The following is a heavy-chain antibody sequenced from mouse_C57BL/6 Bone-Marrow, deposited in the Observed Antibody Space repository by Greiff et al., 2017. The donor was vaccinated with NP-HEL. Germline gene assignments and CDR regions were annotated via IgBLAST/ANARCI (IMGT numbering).Heavy chain of an antibody. V-gene: IGHV1-81*01. CDR2: IYPRSGNT. D-gene: IGHD2-4*01. Sequence: LVESGAELARPGASVKLSCKASGYTFTSYGISWVKQSTGQGLEWIGEIYPRSGNTYYNEKFKGKATLTADKSSSTAYMELRSLTSEDSAVYFCALIYYDYENYWGQGTTLTVSS. CDR1: GYTFTSYG. J-gene: IGHJ2*01. CDR3: ALIYYDYENY.